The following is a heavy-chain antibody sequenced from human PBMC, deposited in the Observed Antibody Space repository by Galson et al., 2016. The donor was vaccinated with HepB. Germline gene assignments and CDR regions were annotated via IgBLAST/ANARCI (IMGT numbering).Heavy chain of an antibody. J-gene: IGHJ4*02. CDR2: IWYDGSNK. Sequence: SLRLSCAASGFTLSSYGMHWACQAPGKGLEWVAVIWYDGSNKYYADSVKGRFTISRDNSKNTLYLQMNSLRAEDTAVYYCARDSEAGSPDYWGQGTLVTVSS. CDR3: ARDSEAGSPDY. V-gene: IGHV3-33*01. D-gene: IGHD6-13*01. CDR1: GFTLSSYG.